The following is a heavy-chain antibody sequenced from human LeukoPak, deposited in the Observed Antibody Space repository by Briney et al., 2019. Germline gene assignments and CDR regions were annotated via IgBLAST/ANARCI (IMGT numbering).Heavy chain of an antibody. D-gene: IGHD5-18*01. Sequence: GGSLRLSCAASGFTFSDYYMSWIRQAPGKGLEWVSYMSSSGSTIYYADSVKGRFTISRDNAKNSLYLQMNSLRVEDTAVYYCARSSGGYSYGPESYFYYYYMDVWGKGTTVTVSS. CDR1: GFTFSDYY. CDR2: MSSSGSTI. V-gene: IGHV3-11*04. J-gene: IGHJ6*03. CDR3: ARSSGGYSYGPESYFYYYYMDV.